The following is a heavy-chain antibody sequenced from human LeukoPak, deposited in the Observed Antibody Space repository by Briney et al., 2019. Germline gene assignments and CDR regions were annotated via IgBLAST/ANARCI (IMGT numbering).Heavy chain of an antibody. CDR2: IYYSGST. CDR3: ARVSGYSSP. D-gene: IGHD6-13*01. J-gene: IGHJ5*02. CDR1: GGSINSYY. V-gene: IGHV4-59*12. Sequence: SETLSLTCTVSGGSINSYYWSWIRQPPGKGLEWIGYIYYSGSTYYNPSLKSRVTISVDTSKNQFSLKLSSVTAADTAVYYCARVSGYSSPWGQGTLVTVSS.